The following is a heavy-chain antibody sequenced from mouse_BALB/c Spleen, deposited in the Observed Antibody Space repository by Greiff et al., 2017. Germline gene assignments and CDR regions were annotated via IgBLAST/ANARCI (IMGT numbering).Heavy chain of an antibody. CDR3: ARWDYYGSSSGYFDY. D-gene: IGHD1-1*01. CDR1: GYSITSDYA. J-gene: IGHJ2*01. CDR2: ISYSGST. Sequence: EVQRVESGPGLVKPSQSLSLTCTVTGYSITSDYAWNWIRQFPGNKLEWMGYISYSGSTSYNPSLKSRISITRDTSKNQFFLQLNSVTTEDTATYYCARWDYYGSSSGYFDYWGQGTTLTVSS. V-gene: IGHV3-2*02.